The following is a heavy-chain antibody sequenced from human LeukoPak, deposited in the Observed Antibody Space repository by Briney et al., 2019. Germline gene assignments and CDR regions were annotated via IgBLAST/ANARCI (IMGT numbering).Heavy chain of an antibody. CDR1: GGSISSGDYY. J-gene: IGHJ3*02. Sequence: SGTLSLTCAVSGGSISSGDYYWSWIRQPPGKGLEWIGYIYYSGSTYYNPSLKSRVTISVDTSKNQFSLKLSSVTAADTAVYYCARGAYYYDSSGDAFDIWGQGTMVTVSS. CDR3: ARGAYYYDSSGDAFDI. CDR2: IYYSGST. D-gene: IGHD3-22*01. V-gene: IGHV4-30-4*08.